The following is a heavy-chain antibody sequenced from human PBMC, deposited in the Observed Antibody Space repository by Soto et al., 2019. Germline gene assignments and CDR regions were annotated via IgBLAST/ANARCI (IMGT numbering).Heavy chain of an antibody. D-gene: IGHD2-21*02. Sequence: SVKVSCKASGGTFSSYAISWVRQAPGQGLEWMGGIIPIFGTANYAQKFQGRVTITADKSTSTAYMELSSLRSEDTAVYYCVRTTAIRSLSAFDIWGQGTMVTVSS. CDR1: GGTFSSYA. V-gene: IGHV1-69*06. J-gene: IGHJ3*02. CDR3: VRTTAIRSLSAFDI. CDR2: IIPIFGTA.